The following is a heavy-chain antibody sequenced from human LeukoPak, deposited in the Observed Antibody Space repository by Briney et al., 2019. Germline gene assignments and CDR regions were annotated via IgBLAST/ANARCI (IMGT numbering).Heavy chain of an antibody. J-gene: IGHJ4*02. D-gene: IGHD3-9*01. Sequence: SQTLSLTCTVSGGSLGSGGYYWSWIRQHPGKGLEWIGYIYYSGSTYYNPSLKSRVTISVDTSKNQFSLKLSSVTAADTAVYYCARATGYGEVTFDYWGQGTLVTVSS. V-gene: IGHV4-31*03. CDR2: IYYSGST. CDR3: ARATGYGEVTFDY. CDR1: GGSLGSGGYY.